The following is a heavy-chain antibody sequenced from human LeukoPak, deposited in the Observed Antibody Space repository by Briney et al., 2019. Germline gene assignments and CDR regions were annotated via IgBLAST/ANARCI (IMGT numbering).Heavy chain of an antibody. CDR1: GGTFSSYA. Sequence: SVRVSCKASGGTFSSYAISWVRQAPGQGLEWMGGIIPIFGTANYAQKFQGRATITADKSTSTAYMELSSLRSEDTAVYYCARDRVPNWQRLVLHLFDPWGQGTLVTVSS. D-gene: IGHD6-13*01. CDR2: IIPIFGTA. J-gene: IGHJ5*02. V-gene: IGHV1-69*06. CDR3: ARDRVPNWQRLVLHLFDP.